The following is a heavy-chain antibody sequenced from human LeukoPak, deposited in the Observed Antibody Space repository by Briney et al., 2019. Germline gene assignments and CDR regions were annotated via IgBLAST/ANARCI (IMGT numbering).Heavy chain of an antibody. CDR1: GDFINNFC. D-gene: IGHD3-10*01. Sequence: SETLSLTCSVSGDFINNFCWSWIRQPAGKGLEWIGRIYTSGSTNYKTSLKSRVTISVDTSENQFSLKLSSVTAADTAVYYCARQTGSGLFTLPGGQGTLVTVSS. J-gene: IGHJ4*02. V-gene: IGHV4-4*07. CDR2: IYTSGST. CDR3: ARQTGSGLFTLP.